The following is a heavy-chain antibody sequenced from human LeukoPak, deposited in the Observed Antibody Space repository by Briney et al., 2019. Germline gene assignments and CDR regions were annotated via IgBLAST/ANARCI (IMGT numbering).Heavy chain of an antibody. CDR1: GYTFTSYG. Sequence: ASVKVSCKASGYTFTSYGISWVRQAPGQGLEWMGWISAYNGNTNYAQKPQGRVTMTTDTSTSTAYMELRSLRSDDTAVYYCARDGGFGGSYYRGYYYYGMDVWGQGTTVTVSS. V-gene: IGHV1-18*01. CDR3: ARDGGFGGSYYRGYYYYGMDV. D-gene: IGHD1-26*01. CDR2: ISAYNGNT. J-gene: IGHJ6*02.